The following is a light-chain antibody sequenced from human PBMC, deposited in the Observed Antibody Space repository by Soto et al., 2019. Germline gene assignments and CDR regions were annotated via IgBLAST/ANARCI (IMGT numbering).Light chain of an antibody. CDR2: EVT. J-gene: IGLJ1*01. Sequence: QSALTQPASVPGSPGRSITISCTVTSGDIGSYNRVSWYQQHPGKAPKLIIYEVTDRPSGVSNRFSGSKSGNTASLTISGLQAEDEAEYYCSSYTNINTRACVFGTGTKVTVL. CDR3: SSYTNINTRACV. V-gene: IGLV2-14*01. CDR1: SGDIGSYNR.